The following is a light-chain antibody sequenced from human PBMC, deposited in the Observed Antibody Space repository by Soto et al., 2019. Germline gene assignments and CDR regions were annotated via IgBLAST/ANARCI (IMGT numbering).Light chain of an antibody. CDR1: QSVSSSY. Sequence: EIVLTQSPGTLSLSPGERATLSCRASQSVSSSYLAWYQQKPGQATRLLIYGASSRATGIPDRFSGSGSGPDFTLTISSLEPEDFAVYYCQQYVSSPLTCGPGTKVDIK. CDR2: GAS. V-gene: IGKV3-20*01. CDR3: QQYVSSPLT. J-gene: IGKJ3*01.